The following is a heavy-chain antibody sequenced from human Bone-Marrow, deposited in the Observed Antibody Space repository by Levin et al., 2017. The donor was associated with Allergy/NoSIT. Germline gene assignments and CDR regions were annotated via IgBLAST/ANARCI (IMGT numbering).Heavy chain of an antibody. D-gene: IGHD2-2*01. V-gene: IGHV1-69*06. CDR1: GGTFSSYA. CDR2: IIPIFGTA. CDR3: ARDRYVVVVPAASQFYGMDV. Sequence: VASVKVSCKASGGTFSSYAISWVRQAPGQGLEWMGGIIPIFGTANYAQKFQGRVTITADKSTSTAYMELSSLRSEDTAVYYCARDRYVVVVPAASQFYGMDVWGQGTTVTVSS. J-gene: IGHJ6*02.